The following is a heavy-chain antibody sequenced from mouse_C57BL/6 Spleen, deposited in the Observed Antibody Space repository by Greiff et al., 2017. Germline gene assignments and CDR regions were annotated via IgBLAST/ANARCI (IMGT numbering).Heavy chain of an antibody. V-gene: IGHV1-61*01. J-gene: IGHJ3*01. CDR1: GYTFTSYW. CDR3: AREGGYDGFAY. CDR2: IYPSDSET. Sequence: VQLQQPGAELVRPGSSVKLSCKASGYTFTSYWMDWVKQRPGQGLEWIGNIYPSDSETHYNQKFQDKATLTVDKSSSTAYMQLSSLTSEDSAVYYCAREGGYDGFAYWGQGTLVTVSA. D-gene: IGHD2-2*01.